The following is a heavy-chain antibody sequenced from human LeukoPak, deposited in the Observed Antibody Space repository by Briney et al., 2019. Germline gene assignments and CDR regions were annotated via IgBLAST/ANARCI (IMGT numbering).Heavy chain of an antibody. CDR2: IYTSGST. D-gene: IGHD6-19*01. CDR3: ARVYSSGWHFDY. CDR1: GGPISSYY. Sequence: SETLSLTCTVSGGPISSYYWSWIRQPAGKGLEWIGRIYTSGSTNYNPSLKSRVTMSVDTSKNQFSLKLSSVTAADTAVYYCARVYSSGWHFDYWGQGTLVTVSS. J-gene: IGHJ4*02. V-gene: IGHV4-4*07.